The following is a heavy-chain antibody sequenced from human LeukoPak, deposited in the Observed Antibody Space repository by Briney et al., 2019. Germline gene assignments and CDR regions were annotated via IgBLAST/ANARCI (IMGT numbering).Heavy chain of an antibody. D-gene: IGHD5-24*01. J-gene: IGHJ4*02. V-gene: IGHV3-48*01. CDR2: ISSSSTI. Sequence: PGGSLRLSCAASGFTFSSYSMNWVRKAPGKGLEWVSYISSSSTIYYADSVKGRFTISRGNAKNSLYLQMNSLRAEDTAVYYCARDQDGFDWGQGTLVTVSS. CDR3: ARDQDGFD. CDR1: GFTFSSYS.